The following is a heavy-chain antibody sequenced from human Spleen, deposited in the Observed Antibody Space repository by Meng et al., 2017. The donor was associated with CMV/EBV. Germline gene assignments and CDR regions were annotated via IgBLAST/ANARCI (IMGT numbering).Heavy chain of an antibody. Sequence: TLSLTCAVCGGSFSGYYWSWIRQPPGKGLEWIGEINHSGSTNYNPSLKSRVTISVDTSKNQFSLKLSSVTAADTAVYYCARGAPFQHWGQGTLVTVSS. CDR2: INHSGST. J-gene: IGHJ1*01. V-gene: IGHV4-34*01. CDR1: GGSFSGYY. CDR3: ARGAPFQH.